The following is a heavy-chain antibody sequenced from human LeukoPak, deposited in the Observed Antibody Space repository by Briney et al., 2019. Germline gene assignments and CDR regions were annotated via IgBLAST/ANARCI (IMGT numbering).Heavy chain of an antibody. J-gene: IGHJ5*02. CDR3: ARERYYCSTTLCSPDGCDP. Sequence: SETLSLTCTFSGGSISSGDYYWSWIPQPPGKGLEWIGYIYYSGNTYYNTSLKSRVPISVDTSKNQFSLNLSSVTAADTAVYYCARERYYCSTTLCSPDGCDPWGQGTLVSVSS. CDR1: GGSISSGDYY. CDR2: IYYSGNT. D-gene: IGHD2-2*01. V-gene: IGHV4-30-4*01.